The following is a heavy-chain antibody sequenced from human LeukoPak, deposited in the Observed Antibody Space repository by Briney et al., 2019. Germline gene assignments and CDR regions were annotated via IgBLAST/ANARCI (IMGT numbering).Heavy chain of an antibody. CDR1: GFTFSSYA. D-gene: IGHD5-18*01. J-gene: IGHJ6*03. CDR3: ARNSYGYTPYYYYYYMDV. CDR2: ISGSGGST. V-gene: IGHV3-23*01. Sequence: SGGSLRLSCAASGFTFSSYAMSWVRQAPGKGLEWVSAISGSGGSTYYADSVKGRFTISRDNSKNTLYLQMNSLRAEDTAVYYCARNSYGYTPYYYYYYMDVWGKGTTVTVSS.